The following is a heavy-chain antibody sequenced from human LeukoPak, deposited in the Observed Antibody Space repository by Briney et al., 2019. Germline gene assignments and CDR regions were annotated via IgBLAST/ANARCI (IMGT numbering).Heavy chain of an antibody. V-gene: IGHV3-30*02. CDR3: ASLHDYGDY. CDR2: IRYDGSNK. J-gene: IGHJ4*02. CDR1: GYTLTELS. Sequence: SCKVSGYTLTELSMHWVRQAPGKGLEWVAFIRYDGSNKYYADSVKGRFTISRDNSKNTLYLQMNSLRAEDTAVYYCASLHDYGDYWGQGTLVTVSS.